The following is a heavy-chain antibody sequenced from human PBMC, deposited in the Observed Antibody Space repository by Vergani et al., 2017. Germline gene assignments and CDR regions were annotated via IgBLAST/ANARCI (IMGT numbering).Heavy chain of an antibody. V-gene: IGHV3-73*01. Sequence: EVQLVESGGGLVQPGGSLKLSCAASGFTFSGSAMHWVRQASGKGLEWVGRIRSKANSYATAYAASVKGRFTISRDDSKNTAYLQMNSLRAEDTAVYYCAKGGLEQSGPYYYYYYMDVWGKGTTVTVSS. CDR1: GFTFSGSA. CDR3: AKGGLEQSGPYYYYYYMDV. J-gene: IGHJ6*03. CDR2: IRSKANSYAT. D-gene: IGHD3-3*01.